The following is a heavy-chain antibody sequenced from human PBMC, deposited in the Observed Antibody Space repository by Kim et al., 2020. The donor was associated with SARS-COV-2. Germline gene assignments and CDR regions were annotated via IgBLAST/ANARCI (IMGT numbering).Heavy chain of an antibody. CDR3: ARDQPLLRDSSGWGFYYYYMDV. Sequence: SVKVSCKASGGTFSSYAISWVRQAPGQGLEWMGRIIPIFGIANYAQKFQGRVTITADKSTSTAYMELSSLRSEDTAVYYCARDQPLLRDSSGWGFYYYYMDVWGKGTTVTVSS. CDR2: IIPIFGIA. CDR1: GGTFSSYA. J-gene: IGHJ6*03. V-gene: IGHV1-69*04. D-gene: IGHD3-22*01.